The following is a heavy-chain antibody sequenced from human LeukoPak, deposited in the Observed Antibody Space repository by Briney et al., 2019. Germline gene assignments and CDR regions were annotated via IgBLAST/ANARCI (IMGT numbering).Heavy chain of an antibody. V-gene: IGHV3-7*01. J-gene: IGHJ4*02. D-gene: IGHD1-26*01. CDR3: ARDKIVGPTTLDY. Sequence: GGSLRLSCAASGFTFSGYWMSWVRQTPEKGLEWVANIKQDGYEKYYVDSVKGRFTISRDNAKNSLNLQMNSLRADDTAVYYCARDKIVGPTTLDYWGQGTLVTVSS. CDR1: GFTFSGYW. CDR2: IKQDGYEK.